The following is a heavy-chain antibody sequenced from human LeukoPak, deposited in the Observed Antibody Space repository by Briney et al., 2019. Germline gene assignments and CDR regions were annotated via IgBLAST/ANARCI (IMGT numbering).Heavy chain of an antibody. CDR3: ARSGGAYCGGDCESDY. Sequence: GGSLRLSCAASGFTFRTYGMHWVRQAPGKGLEWVAFIGYAVKGRFTISRDNSKKTLFLQMNSLRAEDTAVYYCARSGGAYCGGDCESDYWGQGTLVTVSS. V-gene: IGHV3-33*01. CDR1: GFTFRTYG. J-gene: IGHJ4*02. D-gene: IGHD2-21*02. CDR2: IGYA.